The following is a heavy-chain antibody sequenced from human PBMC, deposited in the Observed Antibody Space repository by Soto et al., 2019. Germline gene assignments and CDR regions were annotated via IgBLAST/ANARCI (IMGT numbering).Heavy chain of an antibody. CDR2: IYYSGST. CDR3: ARGRDTAMVSKGNWFDP. D-gene: IGHD5-18*01. J-gene: IGHJ5*02. Sequence: SETLSLTCTVSGGSISSYYWSWIRQPPGKGLEWIGYIYYSGSTNYNPSLKSRVTKSVDTSKNQFSLKLSSVTVADTSVYYCARGRDTAMVSKGNWFDPWGQGTPVT. V-gene: IGHV4-59*12. CDR1: GGSISSYY.